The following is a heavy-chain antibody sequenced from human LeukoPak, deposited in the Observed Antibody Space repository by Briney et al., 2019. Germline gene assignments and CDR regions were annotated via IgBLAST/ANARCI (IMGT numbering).Heavy chain of an antibody. D-gene: IGHD6-19*01. CDR1: GFTFSSYA. CDR2: ISGSGGST. Sequence: GGSLRLSCAASGFTFSSYAMSWVRQAPGRGLEWVSAISGSGGSTYYADSVKGRFTISRDNSKNTLYLQMNSLRAEDTAVYYCAKSSYSSGWYYFDYWGQGTLVTVSS. J-gene: IGHJ4*02. V-gene: IGHV3-23*01. CDR3: AKSSYSSGWYYFDY.